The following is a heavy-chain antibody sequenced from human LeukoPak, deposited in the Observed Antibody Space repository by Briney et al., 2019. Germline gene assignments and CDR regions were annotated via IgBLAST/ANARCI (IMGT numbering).Heavy chain of an antibody. Sequence: GASVKVSCKASGYTFTSYAMHWVRQAPGQRLEWMGWINAGNGNTKYSQKFQGRVTMTTDTSTSTAYMELRSLRSDDTAVYYCARDYSGSYYSNYYYYYYGMDVWGQGTTVTVSS. CDR3: ARDYSGSYYSNYYYYYYGMDV. CDR1: GYTFTSYA. CDR2: INAGNGNT. V-gene: IGHV1-3*01. J-gene: IGHJ6*02. D-gene: IGHD1-26*01.